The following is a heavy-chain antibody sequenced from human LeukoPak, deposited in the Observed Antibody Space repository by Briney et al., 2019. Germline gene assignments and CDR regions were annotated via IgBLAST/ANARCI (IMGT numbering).Heavy chain of an antibody. V-gene: IGHV3-21*01. Sequence: GGSLRLSCAASGFTFGSYNINWVRLAPGKGLEWVSSISSSSSYIYYADSVKGRFTISRDNAKNSLFLQMNSLRAEDTAVYFCARDAIAAAGFYYFDNWGQGTLVTVSS. CDR3: ARDAIAAAGFYYFDN. D-gene: IGHD6-13*01. J-gene: IGHJ4*02. CDR2: ISSSSSYI. CDR1: GFTFGSYN.